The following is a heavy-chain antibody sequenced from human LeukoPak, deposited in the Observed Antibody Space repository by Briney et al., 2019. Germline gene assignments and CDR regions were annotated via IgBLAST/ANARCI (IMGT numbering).Heavy chain of an antibody. CDR2: ISSKGGST. J-gene: IGHJ4*02. D-gene: IGHD2-15*01. CDR3: ARTPEFCSGGSCYSEGYFDS. CDR1: GFTFSTYA. V-gene: IGHV3-64*01. Sequence: GGSLRLSCAASGFTFSTYAMHWVRQAPGKGLEYVSAISSKGGSTYYANSVKGRFTISRDNPKNTLYLQMGSLRTEDMAVYYCARTPEFCSGGSCYSEGYFDSWGQGTLVTVSS.